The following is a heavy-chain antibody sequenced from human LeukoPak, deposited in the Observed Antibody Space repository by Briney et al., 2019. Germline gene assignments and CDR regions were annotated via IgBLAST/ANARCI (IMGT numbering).Heavy chain of an antibody. J-gene: IGHJ6*02. D-gene: IGHD1-1*01. Sequence: PGGSLRLSCAASGFTFSSYWMHWVRQAPGKGLVWVSRINSDGSSTSYADSVKGRFTISRDNAKNTLYLQMNSLRAEDTAVYYCASRTLQPESYYGMDVWGQGTTVTVSS. CDR1: GFTFSSYW. CDR2: INSDGSST. CDR3: ASRTLQPESYYGMDV. V-gene: IGHV3-74*01.